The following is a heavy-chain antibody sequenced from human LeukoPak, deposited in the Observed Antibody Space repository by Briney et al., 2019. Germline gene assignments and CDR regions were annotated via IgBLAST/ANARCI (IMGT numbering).Heavy chain of an antibody. Sequence: PSETLSLTCTVSGGSISSYYWSWIRQPPGKGLEWIGYIYYSGSTNYNPSLKSRVTISVDTSKNQFSLKLSSVTAADTAVYYCARDSGTYYRGSYYYYGIDVWGQGTTVTVSS. CDR3: ARDSGTYYRGSYYYYGIDV. J-gene: IGHJ6*02. D-gene: IGHD1-26*01. CDR2: IYYSGST. CDR1: GGSISSYY. V-gene: IGHV4-59*01.